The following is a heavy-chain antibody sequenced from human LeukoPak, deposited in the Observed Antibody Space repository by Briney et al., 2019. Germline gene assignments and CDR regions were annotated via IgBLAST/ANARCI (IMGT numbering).Heavy chain of an antibody. Sequence: ASVKVSCKASGYTFTSYGISWVRQAPGQGLEWMGWINTYNGNTNYAQKFQGRVTMTRDTSITTAYMELSRLRSDDTAVFYCATGNRYCTDGSCSALDAFDIWGQGTMVTVSS. CDR3: ATGNRYCTDGSCSALDAFDI. CDR1: GYTFTSYG. V-gene: IGHV1-18*01. CDR2: INTYNGNT. D-gene: IGHD2-15*01. J-gene: IGHJ3*02.